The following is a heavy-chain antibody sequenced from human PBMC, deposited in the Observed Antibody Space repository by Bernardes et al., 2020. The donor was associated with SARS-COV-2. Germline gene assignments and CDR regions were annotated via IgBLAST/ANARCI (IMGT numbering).Heavy chain of an antibody. J-gene: IGHJ6*03. Sequence: GGSLRLSCAASGFTVSNDFINWVRQAPGKGLEWVSAISGSGGSTYYADSVKGRFTISRDNSKNTLYLQMNSLRAEDTAVYYCAKDSVGYYYYMDVWGKGTTVTVSS. CDR3: AKDSVGYYYYMDV. V-gene: IGHV3-23*01. CDR1: GFTVSNDF. CDR2: ISGSGGST.